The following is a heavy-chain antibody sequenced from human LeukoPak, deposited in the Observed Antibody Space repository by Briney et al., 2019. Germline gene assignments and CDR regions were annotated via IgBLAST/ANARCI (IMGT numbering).Heavy chain of an antibody. D-gene: IGHD3-22*01. CDR3: AKRGVVIRVILVGFYKGAYYFDS. J-gene: IGHJ4*02. CDR1: GITLSNYG. CDR2: ISGSAGGT. Sequence: GGSLRLSCAVSGITLSNYGMSWVRQASGKGLEWVAGISGSAGGTYYADSVKGRFTISRDNAKNTLYLQLNNLRAEDTAVYFCAKRGVVIRVILVGFYKGAYYFDSWGQGALVTVSS. V-gene: IGHV3-23*01.